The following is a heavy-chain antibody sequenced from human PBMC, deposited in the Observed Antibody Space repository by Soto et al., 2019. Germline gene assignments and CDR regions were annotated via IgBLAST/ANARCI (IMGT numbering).Heavy chain of an antibody. CDR2: INPSDDTT. J-gene: IGHJ3*02. CDR3: ARAVGWQLDGLDI. Sequence: QIQLLQSGAEVKNPGASVKVSCKASGYIFTSYYIHWVRQAPGQGLEWMGVINPSDDTTSYAPNFKGRVTMTRDTSTSTGYMELSSLRSEDTAVYYCARAVGWQLDGLDIWGQGTTVTVSS. D-gene: IGHD6-13*01. V-gene: IGHV1-46*01. CDR1: GYIFTSYY.